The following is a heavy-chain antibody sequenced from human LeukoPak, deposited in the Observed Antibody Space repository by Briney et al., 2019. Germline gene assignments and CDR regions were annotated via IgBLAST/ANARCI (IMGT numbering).Heavy chain of an antibody. CDR3: ARDRTASWYGGEDY. CDR1: EYTFTAYY. CDR2: INPNSGDT. J-gene: IGHJ4*02. D-gene: IGHD6-13*01. Sequence: ASVKVSCKASEYTFTAYYIHWVRQAPRHGLEWMGWINPNSGDTDYSQKFQGRVTMTRDTSISTTYMELSRLASDDTAIYYCARDRTASWYGGEDYWGQGTLVTVSS. V-gene: IGHV1-2*02.